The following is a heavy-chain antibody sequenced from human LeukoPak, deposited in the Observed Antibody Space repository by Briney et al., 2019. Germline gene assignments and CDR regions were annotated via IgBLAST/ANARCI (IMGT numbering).Heavy chain of an antibody. J-gene: IGHJ4*02. CDR2: INHSGST. Sequence: PSETLSLTCAVYGGSFSGYYWSLIRQPPGKGLDWIGEINHSGSTNYNPSLKSRVTISVDTSKNQFSLKLSSVTAADTAVYYCARENRLGYCSSTSCLPFDYWGQGTLVTVSS. CDR3: ARENRLGYCSSTSCLPFDY. CDR1: GGSFSGYY. V-gene: IGHV4-34*01. D-gene: IGHD2-2*01.